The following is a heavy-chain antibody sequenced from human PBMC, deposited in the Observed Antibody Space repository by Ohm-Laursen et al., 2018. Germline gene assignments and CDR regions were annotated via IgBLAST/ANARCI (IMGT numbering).Heavy chain of an antibody. V-gene: IGHV3-48*01. CDR3: ARVGRRSTQGLVRGYSYGKSNFDY. J-gene: IGHJ4*02. CDR2: ISSSSSTI. Sequence: SLRLSCTASGFTFSSYSMNWVRQAPGKGLEWVSYISSSSSTIYYADSVKGRFTISRDNAKNSLYLKMNSLRAEDTAVYYCARVGRRSTQGLVRGYSYGKSNFDYWGQGTLVTVSS. CDR1: GFTFSSYS. D-gene: IGHD5-18*01.